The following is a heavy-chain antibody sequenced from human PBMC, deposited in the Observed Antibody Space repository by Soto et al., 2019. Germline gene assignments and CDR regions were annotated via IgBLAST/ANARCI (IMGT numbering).Heavy chain of an antibody. J-gene: IGHJ4*02. CDR1: EFTFSNYA. CDR2: ISYDGNNK. Sequence: GGSLRLSCAASEFTFSNYAMHWVRQAPGKGLQWLAVISYDGNNKYYADSVEGRFTISRDNSKNTVYLQMNSLRLEDTAVYYCARGPSYSYSYSDHWGQGTLVTVSS. D-gene: IGHD4-4*01. CDR3: ARGPSYSYSYSDH. V-gene: IGHV3-30*03.